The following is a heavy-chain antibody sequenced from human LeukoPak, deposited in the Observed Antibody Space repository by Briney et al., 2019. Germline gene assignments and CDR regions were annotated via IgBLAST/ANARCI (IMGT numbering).Heavy chain of an antibody. V-gene: IGHV3-21*01. D-gene: IGHD5-24*01. J-gene: IGHJ5*02. CDR2: ISSSSSYI. CDR1: GFTFSSYS. Sequence: PGGSLRLSCAASGFTFSSYSMNWVRQAPGKGLEWVSSISSSSSYIYYADSVKGRFTISRDNAKNSLYLQMNSLRAEDTAVYYCARDSEGDGYNFDTWGRGTLVTVSS. CDR3: ARDSEGDGYNFDT.